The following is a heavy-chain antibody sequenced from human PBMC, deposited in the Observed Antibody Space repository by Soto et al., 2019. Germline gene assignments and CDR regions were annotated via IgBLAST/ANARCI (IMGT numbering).Heavy chain of an antibody. Sequence: GGSLRLSCAASGFTFSSYSMNWVRQAPGKGLEWVSYISSSSSTIYYADSVKGRFTISRDNAKNSLYLQMNSLRDEDTAVYYCARDRDYYDSSGYYSHMDYWGQGTLVTVSS. V-gene: IGHV3-48*02. CDR3: ARDRDYYDSSGYYSHMDY. J-gene: IGHJ4*02. D-gene: IGHD3-22*01. CDR1: GFTFSSYS. CDR2: ISSSSSTI.